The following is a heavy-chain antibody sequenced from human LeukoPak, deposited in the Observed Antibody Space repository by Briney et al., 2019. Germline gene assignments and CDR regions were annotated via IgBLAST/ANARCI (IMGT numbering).Heavy chain of an antibody. Sequence: GGSLRLSCAASGFTFSSYSMNWVRQPPGKGLEWVSSISSSSSYIYYADSVKGRFTISRDNAKNSLYLQMNSLRAEDTAVYYCAREVDIVVVPAAPSDAFDIWGQGTMVTVSS. J-gene: IGHJ3*02. CDR3: AREVDIVVVPAAPSDAFDI. V-gene: IGHV3-21*01. CDR2: ISSSSSYI. CDR1: GFTFSSYS. D-gene: IGHD2-2*01.